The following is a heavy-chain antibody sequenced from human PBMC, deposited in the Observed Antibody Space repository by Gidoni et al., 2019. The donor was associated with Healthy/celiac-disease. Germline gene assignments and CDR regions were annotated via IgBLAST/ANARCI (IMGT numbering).Heavy chain of an antibody. Sequence: QVQLVQSGAEVKKPRSSVKVSCKASGGPFISYAISWVRQAPGQGLEWMGGIIPIFGTANYAQKFQGRVTITADESTSTAYMELSSLRSEDTAVYYCASGTPGYYYYGMDVWGQGTTVTVSS. CDR2: IIPIFGTA. CDR3: ASGTPGYYYYGMDV. CDR1: GGPFISYA. V-gene: IGHV1-69*01. D-gene: IGHD1-7*01. J-gene: IGHJ6*02.